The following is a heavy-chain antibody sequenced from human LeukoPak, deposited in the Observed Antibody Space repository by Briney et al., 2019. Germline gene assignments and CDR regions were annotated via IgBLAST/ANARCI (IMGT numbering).Heavy chain of an antibody. J-gene: IGHJ4*02. CDR1: GKSFRGYF. D-gene: IGHD1-14*01. CDR2: INHSGDT. V-gene: IGHV4-34*01. CDR3: ARDLIGHGRETFTYYFDY. Sequence: SETLSLTCAVYGKSFRGYFWNWIRQAPGKGLEWIGEINHSGDTKYNPSLKSRVTISVDTSKNQFSLKLSSVTAADTAVYYCARDLIGHGRETFTYYFDYWGQGTLVTVSS.